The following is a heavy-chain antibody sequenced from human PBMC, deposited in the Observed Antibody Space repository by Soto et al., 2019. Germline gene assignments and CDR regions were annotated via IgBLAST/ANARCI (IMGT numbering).Heavy chain of an antibody. CDR2: IQSGGTT. Sequence: PGGSLRLSCAASGFTFSSYAMSWVRQAPGKGPEWVSLIQSGGTTYYPDSVKGRFTISRENAKNSLYLQMNSLRAGDTAVYYCARASSTSANYYMDVWGKGTTVTVSS. D-gene: IGHD2-2*01. CDR3: ARASSTSANYYMDV. CDR1: GFTFSSYA. J-gene: IGHJ6*03. V-gene: IGHV3-66*01.